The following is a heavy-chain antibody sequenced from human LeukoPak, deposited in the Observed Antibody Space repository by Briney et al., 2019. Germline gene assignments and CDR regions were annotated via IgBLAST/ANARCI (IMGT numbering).Heavy chain of an antibody. D-gene: IGHD3-22*01. CDR2: INAGNGNT. CDR3: AVVSSGYYYYGMDV. J-gene: IGHJ6*02. V-gene: IGHV1-3*01. Sequence: RASVKVSCKASGYTFTSYAMHWVRQAPGQRLEWMGWINAGNGNTKYSQKFQGRVTITRDTSASIAYMELSSLRSEDTAVYYCAVVSSGYYYYGMDVWGQGTTVTVSS. CDR1: GYTFTSYA.